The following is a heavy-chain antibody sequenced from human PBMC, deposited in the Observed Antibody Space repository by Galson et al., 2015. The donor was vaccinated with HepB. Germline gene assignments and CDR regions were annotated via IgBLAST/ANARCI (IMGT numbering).Heavy chain of an antibody. V-gene: IGHV3-21*01. Sequence: SLRLSCAASGFTFSSYSMNWVRQAPGKGLEWVSPISSSHSYIYYADSVKGRFTIYRDNAENSLYLQLNSLRAEDTAVYLCARDYSGRGQWRGGRGMDVWGQGTTVTVSS. D-gene: IGHD6-19*01. CDR3: ARDYSGRGQWRGGRGMDV. CDR1: GFTFSSYS. J-gene: IGHJ6*02. CDR2: ISSSHSYI.